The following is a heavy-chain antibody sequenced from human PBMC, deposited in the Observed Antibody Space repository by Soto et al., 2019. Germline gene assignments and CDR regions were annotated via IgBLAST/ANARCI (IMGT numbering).Heavy chain of an antibody. CDR3: ASGSSVTTSDY. CDR2: IKQDGSEK. V-gene: IGHV3-7*03. CDR1: GFTFSSFW. D-gene: IGHD4-4*01. Sequence: EVQLVESGGGLVQPGGSLRLSCAASGFTFSSFWMGWVRQAPGKRLEWVANIKQDGSEKYYVDSVKGRFTISRDNANNSLYLQMNSLRVEDTAVYYCASGSSVTTSDYWGQGTLVTVSS. J-gene: IGHJ4*02.